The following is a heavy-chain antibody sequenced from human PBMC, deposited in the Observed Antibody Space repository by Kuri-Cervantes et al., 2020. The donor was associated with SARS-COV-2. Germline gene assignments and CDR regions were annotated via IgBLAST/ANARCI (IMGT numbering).Heavy chain of an antibody. D-gene: IGHD6-6*01. CDR3: ARDRGTRIPARPGRVYYTFYGMDV. CDR2: IYYSGST. V-gene: IGHV4-39*07. CDR1: GGSISSSSYY. Sequence: SETLSLTCTVSGGSISSSSYYWGWIRQPPGKGLEWIGSIYYSGSTYYNPSLKSRVTLSLDTSKNQVSLRLSSVTAADTAVYYCARDRGTRIPARPGRVYYTFYGMDVWGQGTTVTVSS. J-gene: IGHJ6*02.